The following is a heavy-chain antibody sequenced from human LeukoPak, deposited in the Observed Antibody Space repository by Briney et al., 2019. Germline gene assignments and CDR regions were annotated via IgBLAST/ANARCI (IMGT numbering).Heavy chain of an antibody. CDR1: GFTFSSYA. CDR3: AKRYGGNPSFDY. V-gene: IGHV3-23*01. D-gene: IGHD4-23*01. CDR2: ISGSGGST. J-gene: IGHJ4*02. Sequence: GGSLRLSCAASGFTFSSYAMSWVRQAPGKGLEWVSTISGSGGSTYYADSVKGRFTISRDNSKNTLYLQMNSLRPEDTAVYYCAKRYGGNPSFDYWGQGTLVTVSS.